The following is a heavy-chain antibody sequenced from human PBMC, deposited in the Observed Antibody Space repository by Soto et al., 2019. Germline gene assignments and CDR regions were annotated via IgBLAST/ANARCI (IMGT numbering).Heavy chain of an antibody. CDR1: GFTFSSYS. Sequence: FLRLSCAASGFTFSSYSMNWVRQAPGKGLEWVSSISSSSSYIYYADSVKGRFTISRDNAKNSLYLQMNSLRAEDTAVYYCAREQLAPGGYYGMDVWGQGTTVTVSS. D-gene: IGHD6-13*01. CDR3: AREQLAPGGYYGMDV. J-gene: IGHJ6*02. CDR2: ISSSSSYI. V-gene: IGHV3-21*01.